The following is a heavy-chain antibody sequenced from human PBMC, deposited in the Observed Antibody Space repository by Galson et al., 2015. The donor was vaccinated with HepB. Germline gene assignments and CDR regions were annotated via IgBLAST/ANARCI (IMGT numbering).Heavy chain of an antibody. D-gene: IGHD6-19*01. V-gene: IGHV4-59*01. J-gene: IGHJ4*02. Sequence: ETLSLTCTVSGGSISSYYWSWIRQPPGKGLEWIGYIYYSGSTNYNPSLKSRVTISVDTSKNQFSLKLSSVTAADTAVYYCAREDSSGWYDYWGQGTLVTVSS. CDR3: AREDSSGWYDY. CDR1: GGSISSYY. CDR2: IYYSGST.